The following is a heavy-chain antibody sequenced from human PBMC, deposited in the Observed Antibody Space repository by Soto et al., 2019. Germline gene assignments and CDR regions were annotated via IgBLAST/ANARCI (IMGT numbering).Heavy chain of an antibody. CDR3: AKVERYYYDSSGYYSSPLF. J-gene: IGHJ4*02. CDR1: EFALSSYA. D-gene: IGHD3-22*01. Sequence: GSLRHSCAASEFALSSYAMSWVRQAPGKGLEWVSAMSGSGGTTYYADSVKGRFTISRDTSKNTLYLQMNSLRAEDTAVYYCAKVERYYYDSSGYYSSPLFWGQGTLVTVSS. V-gene: IGHV3-23*01. CDR2: MSGSGGTT.